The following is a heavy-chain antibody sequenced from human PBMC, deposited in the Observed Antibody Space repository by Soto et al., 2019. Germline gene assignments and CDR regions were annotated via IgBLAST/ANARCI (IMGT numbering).Heavy chain of an antibody. V-gene: IGHV3-48*03. J-gene: IGHJ1*01. CDR2: ISGSGSTI. CDR1: GFTFSSHE. Sequence: AGGSLRLSCEDTGFTFSSHEMNWIRQTPGKRLEWIAKISGSGSTINYADSVKGRLTISRDNVQRTLHFQMDSLRVEDRGVYYCARGGVKWGRGALVKVSS. CDR3: ARGGVK. D-gene: IGHD2-8*01.